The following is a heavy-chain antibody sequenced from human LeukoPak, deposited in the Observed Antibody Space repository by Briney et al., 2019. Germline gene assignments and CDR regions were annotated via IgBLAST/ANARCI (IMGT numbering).Heavy chain of an antibody. J-gene: IGHJ4*02. CDR3: ARRLARPGYFDY. Sequence: SETLSLTCTVSGGSISSSSYYWGWIRRPPGKGLEWIGSIYYSGRTYYNPSLKSRVTISVDTSKNQFSLKLSSVTAADTAVYYGARRLARPGYFDYWGQGTLVTVSS. CDR2: IYYSGRT. CDR1: GGSISSSSYY. D-gene: IGHD3-9*01. V-gene: IGHV4-39*01.